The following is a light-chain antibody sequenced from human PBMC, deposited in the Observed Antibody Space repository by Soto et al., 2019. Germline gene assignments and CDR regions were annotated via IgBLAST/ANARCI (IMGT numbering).Light chain of an antibody. V-gene: IGKV3-11*01. Sequence: EVVFTQSPATLSLSPGERATLSCRASQSVGTYLVWYQQRYGQPPSLLIYDASNRATDVPVRFSGSGSGTDFTLTISSLEPEDVAVYYCQQRNSCPLTFGQGTRLEIK. CDR1: QSVGTY. CDR3: QQRNSCPLT. J-gene: IGKJ5*01. CDR2: DAS.